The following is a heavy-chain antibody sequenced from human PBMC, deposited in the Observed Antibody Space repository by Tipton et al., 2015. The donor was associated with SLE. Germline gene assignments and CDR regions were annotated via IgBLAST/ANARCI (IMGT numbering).Heavy chain of an antibody. J-gene: IGHJ4*02. CDR2: VSHSRDT. Sequence: TLSLTCTLSGGSFSGYAWSWVRQSPGKGLEWIGEVSHSRDTNYKPSLESRVTISLDVSKTQFSLRLSSVTAADTAIYYCARQLGWGDPFAFDYWDQGTLVTVSS. D-gene: IGHD2-21*02. V-gene: IGHV4-34*09. CDR1: GGSFSGYA. CDR3: ARQLGWGDPFAFDY.